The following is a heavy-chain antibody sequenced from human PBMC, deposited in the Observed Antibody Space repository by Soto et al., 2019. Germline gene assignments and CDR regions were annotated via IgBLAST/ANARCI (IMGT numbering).Heavy chain of an antibody. CDR3: ARHSGGGSSWYYFDY. Sequence: GESLKISCKGSGYSFTSYWIGWVRQMPGKGLEWMGIIYPGDSDTRYSPSFQGQVTISADKSISTAYLHWSSLKASDTAMYYCARHSGGGSSWYYFDYWGQGTLVTVSS. CDR1: GYSFTSYW. D-gene: IGHD6-13*01. J-gene: IGHJ4*02. V-gene: IGHV5-51*01. CDR2: IYPGDSDT.